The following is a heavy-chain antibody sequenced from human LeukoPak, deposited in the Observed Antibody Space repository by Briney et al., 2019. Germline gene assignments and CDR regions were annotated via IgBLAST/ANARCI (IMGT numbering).Heavy chain of an antibody. J-gene: IGHJ6*03. CDR1: GYTFTSYG. Sequence: ASVKVSCKASGYTFTSYGISWVRQAPGQGLEWMGWISAYNGNTNYAQKLQGRVTMTTDTSTSTAYMELWSLRSDDTAVYYCARFVRDIVVVVAATNYYYYMDVWGKGTTVTVSS. CDR3: ARFVRDIVVVVAATNYYYYMDV. CDR2: ISAYNGNT. D-gene: IGHD2-15*01. V-gene: IGHV1-18*01.